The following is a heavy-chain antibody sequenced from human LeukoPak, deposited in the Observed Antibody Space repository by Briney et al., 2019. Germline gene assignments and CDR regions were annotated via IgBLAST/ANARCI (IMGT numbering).Heavy chain of an antibody. CDR3: ARGGYCSGGSCYPHAFDI. CDR1: GFTFSSYA. Sequence: GGSLRLSCAASGFTFSSYAMHWVRQAPGKGLEWVAVISYDGSNKYYADSVKGRFTISRDNSKNTLYLQVNSLRAEDTAVYYCARGGYCSGGSCYPHAFDIWGQGTMVTVSS. J-gene: IGHJ3*02. D-gene: IGHD2-15*01. CDR2: ISYDGSNK. V-gene: IGHV3-30-3*01.